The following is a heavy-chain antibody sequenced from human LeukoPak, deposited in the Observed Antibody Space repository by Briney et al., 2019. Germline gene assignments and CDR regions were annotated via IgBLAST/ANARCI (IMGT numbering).Heavy chain of an antibody. CDR1: GGSISSGGYY. CDR3: ASLWEDGYNSDY. Sequence: PSETLSLTCTVSGGSISSGGYYWSWIRQHPGKGLEWIGYIYYSGSTYYNPSLKSRVTISVDTSKNQFSLKLSSVTAADTAVYYCASLWEDGYNSDYWGQGTLVTVSS. V-gene: IGHV4-31*03. CDR2: IYYSGST. D-gene: IGHD5-24*01. J-gene: IGHJ4*02.